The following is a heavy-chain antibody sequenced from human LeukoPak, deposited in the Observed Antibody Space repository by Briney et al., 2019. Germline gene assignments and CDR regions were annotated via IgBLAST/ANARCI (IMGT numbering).Heavy chain of an antibody. J-gene: IGHJ4*02. D-gene: IGHD7-27*01. V-gene: IGHV1-8*01. Sequence: ASVKVSCKASGYTFTTHDINWVRQATGQGLEWLGWMSPNSGDTGYAQKFQGRVTMTSDSSISTAYMELSSLRSGDTAIYYCVRTPPNWGFDYWGQGTLVTVSS. CDR1: GYTFTTHD. CDR3: VRTPPNWGFDY. CDR2: MSPNSGDT.